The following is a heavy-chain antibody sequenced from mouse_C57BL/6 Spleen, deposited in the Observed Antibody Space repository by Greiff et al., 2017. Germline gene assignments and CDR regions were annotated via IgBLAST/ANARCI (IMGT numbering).Heavy chain of an antibody. J-gene: IGHJ4*01. V-gene: IGHV1-7*01. CDR2: INPSTGYT. D-gene: IGHD2-4*01. Sequence: VQVVESGAELAKPGASVKMSCKASGYTFTSYWMHWVKQRPGQGLEWIGYINPSTGYTEYNQKFKDKATLTADKSSSTAYMQLSSLTSEDSAVYYCAMITTYYAMDYWGQGTSVTVSS. CDR1: GYTFTSYW. CDR3: AMITTYYAMDY.